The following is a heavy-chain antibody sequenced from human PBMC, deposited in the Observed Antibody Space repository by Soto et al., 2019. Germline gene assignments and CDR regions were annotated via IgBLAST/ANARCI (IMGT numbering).Heavy chain of an antibody. CDR2: ISTSSSTI. V-gene: IGHV3-48*02. J-gene: IGHJ5*02. D-gene: IGHD5-12*01. Sequence: EMQLVESGGGLVQPGGSLRLSCSASGFTFSSYSMSWVRQAPGKGLEWVSYISTSSSTIYHADSVKGRFTISTDNAKNSLYHQMNSLRDEYTAVYHCARYVRRTGWYDPWGQGTLVTVSS. CDR1: GFTFSSYS. CDR3: ARYVRRTGWYDP.